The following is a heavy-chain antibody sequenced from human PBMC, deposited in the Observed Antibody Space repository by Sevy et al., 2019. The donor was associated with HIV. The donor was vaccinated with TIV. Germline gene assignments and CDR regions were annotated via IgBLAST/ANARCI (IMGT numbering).Heavy chain of an antibody. J-gene: IGHJ4*02. D-gene: IGHD3-22*01. CDR2: IYYTGST. CDR3: ARHGLVYYYDSSGYFDY. V-gene: IGHV4-59*08. Sequence: SETLSLTCTVSGGSISSYYWSWIRQPPGKGLEWIGYIYYTGSTKYNPSLKSRVTISLDTSKNQFSLKLSFVTAADTAVYYCARHGLVYYYDSSGYFDYWGQGTLVTVSS. CDR1: GGSISSYY.